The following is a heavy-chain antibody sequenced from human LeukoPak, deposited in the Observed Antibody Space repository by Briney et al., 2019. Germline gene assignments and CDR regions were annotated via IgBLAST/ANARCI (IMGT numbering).Heavy chain of an antibody. J-gene: IGHJ4*02. CDR1: GFSFDNFA. Sequence: GGSLRLSCVASGFSFDNFAMNWVRQAPGKGLEWVSLIIGSSGSTFYADSVKGRFTISRDKSKNTLYLQMNSLRAEDTAVYYCAKGAYDYIEIAYFDYWGQGSLVTVSS. D-gene: IGHD5-12*01. CDR3: AKGAYDYIEIAYFDY. V-gene: IGHV3-23*01. CDR2: IIGSSGST.